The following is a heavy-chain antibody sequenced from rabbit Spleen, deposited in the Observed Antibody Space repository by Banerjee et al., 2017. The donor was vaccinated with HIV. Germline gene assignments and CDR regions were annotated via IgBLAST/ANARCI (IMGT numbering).Heavy chain of an antibody. CDR3: ARHAGYAGYGYSTLDL. Sequence: QEQLVESGGGLVQPGGSLKLSCKASGFDFSSYGVSWVRQAPGKGLEWIGYIDPVFGITYYANWVNGRFTISSHNAQNTLFLQLNSLTAADTATYFCARHAGYAGYGYSTLDLWGQGTLVTVS. J-gene: IGHJ3*01. V-gene: IGHV1S47*01. CDR1: GFDFSSYG. CDR2: IDPVFGIT. D-gene: IGHD8-1*01.